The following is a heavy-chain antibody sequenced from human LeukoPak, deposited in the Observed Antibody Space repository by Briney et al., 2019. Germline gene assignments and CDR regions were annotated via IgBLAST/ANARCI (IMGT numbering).Heavy chain of an antibody. V-gene: IGHV4-39*07. CDR2: IYYSGST. CDR1: GGSISSSSYY. Sequence: PSETLSLTCTVSGGSISSSSYYWGWIRQPPGKGLEWIGSIYYSGSTYYNPSLKSRVTISVDTSKNQFSLKLSSVTAADTAVYYCASAVAAFYYFDYWGQGTLVTVSS. D-gene: IGHD6-19*01. CDR3: ASAVAAFYYFDY. J-gene: IGHJ4*02.